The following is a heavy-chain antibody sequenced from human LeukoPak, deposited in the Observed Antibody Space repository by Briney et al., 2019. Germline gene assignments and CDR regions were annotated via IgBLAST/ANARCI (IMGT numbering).Heavy chain of an antibody. Sequence: PSETLSLTXTVSGGSISSYYWSWIRQPAGKGLEWIGRIYTSGSTNYNPSLKSRVTMSVDTSKNQFSLNLSSLLAAATPVSSVPRAYSSSRFNWSDPCSQGSLVTVPS. CDR3: PRAYSSSRFNWSDP. CDR2: IYTSGST. V-gene: IGHV4-4*07. D-gene: IGHD6-13*01. J-gene: IGHJ5*02. CDR1: GGSISSYY.